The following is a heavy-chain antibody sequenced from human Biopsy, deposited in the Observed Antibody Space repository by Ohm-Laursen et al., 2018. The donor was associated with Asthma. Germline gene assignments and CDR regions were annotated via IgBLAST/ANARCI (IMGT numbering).Heavy chain of an antibody. V-gene: IGHV4-39*01. CDR1: SGSGGYMRSGNYY. CDR2: IYYSGTT. J-gene: IGHJ6*02. D-gene: IGHD6-13*01. Sequence: TLSLTCSLSSGSGGYMRSGNYYWGWIRQPPGKGLEWIGSIYYSGTTYYTPSLESRVTVSADTSKNQFSYKLSSVTAADTAVYYCVRGSSSWHHGPFHYYYGLDVWGQGTTATVSS. CDR3: VRGSSSWHHGPFHYYYGLDV.